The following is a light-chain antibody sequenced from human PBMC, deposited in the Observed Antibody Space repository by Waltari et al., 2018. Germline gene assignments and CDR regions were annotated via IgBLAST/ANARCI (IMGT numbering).Light chain of an antibody. J-gene: IGKJ1*01. CDR3: QQSGTFPPT. Sequence: DIRMTQSPSSMSASVGARVTITCRASQDIRTWLAWYQQKPGKAPRLLIYHASGLQSGVPSRFSGSGSGTDFTLTISSLQPEDFATYSCQQSGTFPPTFGPGTKVEI. V-gene: IGKV1-12*01. CDR1: QDIRTW. CDR2: HAS.